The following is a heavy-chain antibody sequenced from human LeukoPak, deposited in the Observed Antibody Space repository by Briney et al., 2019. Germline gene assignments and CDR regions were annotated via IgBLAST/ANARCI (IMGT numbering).Heavy chain of an antibody. CDR3: AKSEYSYGADAFDI. CDR2: IYYSGST. CDR1: GGSISSYY. J-gene: IGHJ3*02. V-gene: IGHV4-59*01. Sequence: SETLSLTCTVSGGSISSYYWSWIRQPPGKGLEWVGYIYYSGSTNYNPSLKSRVTISVDTSKNQFSLKLSSVTAADTAVYYCAKSEYSYGADAFDIWGQGTMVTVSS. D-gene: IGHD5-18*01.